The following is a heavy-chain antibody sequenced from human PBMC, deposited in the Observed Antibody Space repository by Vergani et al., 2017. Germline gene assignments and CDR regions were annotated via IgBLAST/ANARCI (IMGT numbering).Heavy chain of an antibody. V-gene: IGHV2-70*01. CDR1: GFSILTSEMC. CDR3: ARIRRRGRSGYDIFDF. J-gene: IGHJ4*02. Sequence: QVTLRESGPALVKPTQTLTLTCTFSGFSILTSEMCVSWIRHPPEKAMEWLELIDWIDNKYFNTSLKTRLTISKDAAKNQVVLTMTNMDPVDTATYYCARIRRRGRSGYDIFDFWGQGILVTVAS. D-gene: IGHD5-12*01. CDR2: IDWIDNK.